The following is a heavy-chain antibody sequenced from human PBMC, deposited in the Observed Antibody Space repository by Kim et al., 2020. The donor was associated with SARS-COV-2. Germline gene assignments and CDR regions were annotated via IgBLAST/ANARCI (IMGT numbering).Heavy chain of an antibody. D-gene: IGHD3-22*01. CDR3: ARSHLSTYYYDSSGYYIDY. J-gene: IGHJ4*02. CDR2: IYYSGST. V-gene: IGHV4-31*03. Sequence: SETLSLTCTVSGGSISSGGYYWSWIRQHPGKGLEWIGYIYYSGSTYYNPSLKSRVTISVDTSKNQFSLKLSSVTAADTAVYYCARSHLSTYYYDSSGYYIDYWGQGTLVTVSS. CDR1: GGSISSGGYY.